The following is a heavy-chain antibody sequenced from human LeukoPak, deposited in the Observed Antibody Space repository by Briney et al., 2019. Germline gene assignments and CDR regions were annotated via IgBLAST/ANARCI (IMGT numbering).Heavy chain of an antibody. V-gene: IGHV3-48*01. CDR2: ISLSSTAI. Sequence: GGSLRLSCAASGFTFSSYEMNWVRQAPGKGLEWVSYISLSSTAIYYADSVKGRFTISRDNAKNSLYLQMNSLRAEDTAVYYCARGGAARPDYWGQGTLVTVSS. CDR1: GFTFSSYE. J-gene: IGHJ4*02. CDR3: ARGGAARPDY. D-gene: IGHD6-6*01.